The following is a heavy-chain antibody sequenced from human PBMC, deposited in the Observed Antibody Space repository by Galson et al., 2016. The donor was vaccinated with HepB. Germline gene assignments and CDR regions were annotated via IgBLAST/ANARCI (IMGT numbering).Heavy chain of an antibody. CDR1: GFSLATSGVS. CDR3: ARIDVPKHSSRWWVFDS. CDR2: IDWSNTQ. V-gene: IGHV2-70*01. Sequence: PALVKPTQTLTLTCDFSGFSLATSGVSLSWIRQSPGKALEWLALIDWSNTQYYNPSLRPRLTISKDTSKHQVVLTMNNVDPVDTATYYCARIDVPKHSSRWWVFDSWGQGTLVIVSS. J-gene: IGHJ5*01. D-gene: IGHD2-15*01.